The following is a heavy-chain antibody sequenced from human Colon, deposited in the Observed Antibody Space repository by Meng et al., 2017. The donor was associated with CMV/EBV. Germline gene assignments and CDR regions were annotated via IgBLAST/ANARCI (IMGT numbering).Heavy chain of an antibody. CDR3: ARDSNGDYGYYYYYGMDV. CDR1: GFTFSSYA. V-gene: IGHV3-30*04. CDR2: ISYDGSNK. J-gene: IGHJ6*02. D-gene: IGHD4-17*01. Sequence: GESLKISCAASGFTFSSYAMHWVRQAPGKGLEWVAVISYDGSNKYYADSVKGRFTISRDNSKNTLYLQMNSLRAEDTAVYYCARDSNGDYGYYYYYGMDVWGQGTTVTRLL.